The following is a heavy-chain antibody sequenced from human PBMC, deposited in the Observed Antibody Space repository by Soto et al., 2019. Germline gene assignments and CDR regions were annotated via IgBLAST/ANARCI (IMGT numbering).Heavy chain of an antibody. D-gene: IGHD1-7*01. CDR3: SKRSQTTRGPYYYYYMDV. Sequence: GGSLRLSCAASGFTFTNYAMSWVRQAPGKGLEWVSIISDSGSNTYYADSVKGRFSISRDNTRNTLYLQMNSLRAEDSAIYYWSKRSQTTRGPYYYYYMDVWGKGTTVTVSS. V-gene: IGHV3-23*01. CDR2: ISDSGSNT. J-gene: IGHJ6*03. CDR1: GFTFTNYA.